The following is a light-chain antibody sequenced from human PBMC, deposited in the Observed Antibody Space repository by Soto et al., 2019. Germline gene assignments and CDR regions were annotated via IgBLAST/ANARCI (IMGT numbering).Light chain of an antibody. CDR1: QSVLYSSNNKNY. V-gene: IGKV4-1*01. J-gene: IGKJ1*01. CDR3: QQFYSTWT. Sequence: DIVMTQSPDSLAVSLGERATINCKSSQSVLYSSNNKNYLAWYQQKPGQTPKLLFYWASTRESGVPDRFFGSGSGTDFTLTISSLQAEDVAVYYCQQFYSTWTFGQGTKVEIK. CDR2: WAS.